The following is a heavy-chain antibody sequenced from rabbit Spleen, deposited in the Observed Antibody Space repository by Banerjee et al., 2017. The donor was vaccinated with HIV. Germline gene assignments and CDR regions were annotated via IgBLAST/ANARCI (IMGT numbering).Heavy chain of an antibody. D-gene: IGHD8-1*01. Sequence: QSLEESGGGLVKPGASLTLTCKASGFSFNSGYDMCWVRQAPGKGLEWIACIAAVSSGDTYSATWAKGRFTISKTSSTTVTLQMTSLTAADTATYFCARDTGTSFSPYGMDLWGPGTLATVS. V-gene: IGHV1S40*01. CDR3: ARDTGTSFSPYGMDL. CDR1: GFSFNSGYD. J-gene: IGHJ6*01. CDR2: IAAVSSGDT.